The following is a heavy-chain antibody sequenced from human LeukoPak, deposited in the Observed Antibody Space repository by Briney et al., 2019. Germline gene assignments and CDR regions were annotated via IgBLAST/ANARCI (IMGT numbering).Heavy chain of an antibody. V-gene: IGHV3-30*02. Sequence: GGSLRLSCAASGFTFSSYGMHWVRQAPGKGLEWVAFIRYDGSNKYYADSVKGRFTISRDNSKNTLYLQMNSLRAEDTAVYYCAQLDYYDSSGYYSDYWGQGTLVTASS. D-gene: IGHD3-22*01. CDR3: AQLDYYDSSGYYSDY. J-gene: IGHJ4*02. CDR2: IRYDGSNK. CDR1: GFTFSSYG.